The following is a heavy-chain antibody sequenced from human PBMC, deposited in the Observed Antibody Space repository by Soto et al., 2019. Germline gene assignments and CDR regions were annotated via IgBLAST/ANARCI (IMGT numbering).Heavy chain of an antibody. J-gene: IGHJ6*03. CDR2: ISGSGGST. V-gene: IGHV3-23*01. CDR3: AVHYVSGRSPRYYYYYYMDV. CDR1: GFTFSSYA. D-gene: IGHD3-10*01. Sequence: EVQLLESGGGLVQPGGSLRLSCAASGFTFSSYAMSWVRQAPGKGLEWVSAISGSGGSTYYADSVKGRFTISRDNSKNTLYLQMNSLRAEDTAVYYCAVHYVSGRSPRYYYYYYMDVWGKGTTVTVSS.